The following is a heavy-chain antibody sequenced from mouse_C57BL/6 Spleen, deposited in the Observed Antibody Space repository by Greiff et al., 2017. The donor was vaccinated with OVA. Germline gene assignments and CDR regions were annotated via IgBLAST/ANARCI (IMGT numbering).Heavy chain of an antibody. Sequence: VKLMESGAELARPGASVKLSCKASGYTFTSYGISWVKQRTGQGLEWIGEIYPRSGNTYYNEKFKGKATLTADKSSSTAYMELRSLTSEDSAVYFCARSNYDYEGWFAYWGQGTLVTVSA. CDR1: GYTFTSYG. CDR3: ARSNYDYEGWFAY. D-gene: IGHD2-4*01. CDR2: IYPRSGNT. V-gene: IGHV1-81*01. J-gene: IGHJ3*01.